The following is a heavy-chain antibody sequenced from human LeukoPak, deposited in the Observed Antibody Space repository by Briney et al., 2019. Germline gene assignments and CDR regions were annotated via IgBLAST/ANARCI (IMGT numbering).Heavy chain of an antibody. V-gene: IGHV3-23*01. J-gene: IGHJ5*02. D-gene: IGHD4-11*01. CDR3: AKTVTQPKRGFDP. Sequence: TGGSLRLSCAASGFTSSSYAMSWVRQAPGKGLEWVSAISGSGGSTYYADSVKGRFTISRDNSKNTLYLQMNSLRAEDTAVYYCAKTVTQPKRGFDPWGQGTLVTVSS. CDR2: ISGSGGST. CDR1: GFTSSSYA.